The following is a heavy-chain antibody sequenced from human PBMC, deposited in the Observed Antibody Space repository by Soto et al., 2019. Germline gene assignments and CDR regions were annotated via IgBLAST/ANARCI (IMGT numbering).Heavy chain of an antibody. D-gene: IGHD6-19*01. CDR2: ISAYTGNI. V-gene: IGHV1-18*01. CDR3: AKDHSPYSIGWYFGY. CDR1: GYTFINYG. Sequence: ASVNVSCKASGYTFINYGITWVRQDTGQGLEWMGWISAYTGNINYAQKFQGRVTMSTDTSTSTAYMELRTLRSDDTAVYYCAKDHSPYSIGWYFGYWGQGTLVTVSS. J-gene: IGHJ4*02.